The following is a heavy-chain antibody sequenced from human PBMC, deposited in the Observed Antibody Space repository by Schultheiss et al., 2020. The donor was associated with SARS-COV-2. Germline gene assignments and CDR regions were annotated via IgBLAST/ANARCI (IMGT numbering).Heavy chain of an antibody. J-gene: IGHJ4*02. V-gene: IGHV3-21*01. CDR1: GFTFSSYA. D-gene: IGHD5-18*01. CDR3: ARVRVDTAMVGY. Sequence: GGSLRLSCAASGFTFSSYAMSWVRQAPGKGLEWVSSISSSSSYIYYADSVKGRFTISRDNAKNSLYLQMNSLRAEDTAVYYCARVRVDTAMVGYWGQGTLVTVSS. CDR2: ISSSSSYI.